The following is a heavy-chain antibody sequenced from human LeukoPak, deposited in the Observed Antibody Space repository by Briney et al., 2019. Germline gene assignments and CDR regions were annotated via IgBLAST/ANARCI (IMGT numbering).Heavy chain of an antibody. CDR2: ISSSGTTK. Sequence: GVSLRLFCAASGFTFSSYEMNWVRQAPGKGLEWLSYISSSGTTKYYADSVKGRFTISRDNAKNSLYLQMNSLRAEDTAVYYCARGSYSSGYYFDYWGQGTLVTVSS. V-gene: IGHV3-48*03. CDR1: GFTFSSYE. CDR3: ARGSYSSGYYFDY. J-gene: IGHJ4*02. D-gene: IGHD6-19*01.